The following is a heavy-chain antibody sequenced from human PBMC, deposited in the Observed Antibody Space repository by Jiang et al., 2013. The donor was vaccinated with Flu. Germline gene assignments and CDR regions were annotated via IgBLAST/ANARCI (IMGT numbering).Heavy chain of an antibody. Sequence: SVKVSCKASGYTFTSYYMHWVRQAPGQGLEWMGIINPSGGSTSYAQKFQGRVTMTRDTSTSTVYMELSSLRSEDTAVYYCARAYYDFWSGYYMGGDPTWFDPWGQGTLVTVSS. CDR2: INPSGGST. D-gene: IGHD3-3*01. J-gene: IGHJ5*02. CDR1: GYTFTSYY. V-gene: IGHV1-46*01. CDR3: ARAYYDFWSGYYMGGDPTWFDP.